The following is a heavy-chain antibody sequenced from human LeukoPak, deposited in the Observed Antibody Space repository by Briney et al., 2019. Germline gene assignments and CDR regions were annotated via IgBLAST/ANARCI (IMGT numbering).Heavy chain of an antibody. CDR1: GGSFSGYY. D-gene: IGHD4-11*01. Sequence: PSETLSLTCAVYGGSFSGYYWSWIRQPPGKGLEWIGEINHSGSTNSNPSLKSRVTISVDTSKNQFSLKLSSVTAADTVVYYCAGDYRGSLDYWGQGTLVTVSS. CDR3: AGDYRGSLDY. CDR2: INHSGST. V-gene: IGHV4-34*01. J-gene: IGHJ4*02.